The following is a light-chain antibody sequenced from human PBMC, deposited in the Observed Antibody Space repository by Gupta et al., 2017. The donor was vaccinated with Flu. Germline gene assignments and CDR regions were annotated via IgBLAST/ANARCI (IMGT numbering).Light chain of an antibody. CDR1: SGSIASNY. J-gene: IGLJ3*02. CDR3: QSYDSSNSWV. Sequence: VTISCTRSSGSIASNYVQWYQQRPGSSPTTVIYEDNQRPSGGPDRFSGSIDSSSNSASLTISGLKTEDEADYYCQSYDSSNSWVFGGGTKLTVL. V-gene: IGLV6-57*01. CDR2: EDN.